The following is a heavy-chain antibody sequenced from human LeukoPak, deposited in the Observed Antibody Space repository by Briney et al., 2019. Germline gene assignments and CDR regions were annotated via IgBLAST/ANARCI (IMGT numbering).Heavy chain of an antibody. CDR3: ARDRVWYYYGSGSSAPDAFDI. J-gene: IGHJ3*02. CDR1: GFTVSSNY. V-gene: IGHV3-66*01. CDR2: IYSGGST. D-gene: IGHD3-10*01. Sequence: GGSLRLSCAASGFTVSSNYMSWVRQAPGKGLEWVSVIYSGGSTYYADSVKGRFTISRDNSKNTLYLQMNSLRAEDTAVYYCARDRVWYYYGSGSSAPDAFDIWGQGTMVTVSS.